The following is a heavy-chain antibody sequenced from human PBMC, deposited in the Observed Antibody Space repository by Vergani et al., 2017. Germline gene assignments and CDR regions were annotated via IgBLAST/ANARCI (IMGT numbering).Heavy chain of an antibody. CDR2: INHSGST. CDR1: GGSFSGYY. CDR3: ARGRYCSSTSCYKDAFDI. V-gene: IGHV4-34*01. J-gene: IGHJ3*02. Sequence: QVQLQQWGAGLLKPSETLSLTCAVYGGSFSGYYWSWIRQPPGKGLEWIGEINHSGSTNYNPSLKSRVTISVDTSKNQFYLKLSSVTAAETAVYYCARGRYCSSTSCYKDAFDIWGQGTMVTVSS. D-gene: IGHD2-2*02.